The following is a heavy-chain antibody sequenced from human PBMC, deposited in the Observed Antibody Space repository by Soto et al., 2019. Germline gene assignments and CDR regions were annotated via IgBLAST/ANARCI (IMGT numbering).Heavy chain of an antibody. CDR3: ARDKATVGGYNLYDP. CDR2: IYHSGGT. D-gene: IGHD3-16*01. V-gene: IGHV4-4*02. Sequence: VQLLESGPGLVKPSETLSLICTVSGGSIRSSHWWSWVRQPPGKGLERIGEIYHSGGTNLDPSLKSRVTLSVDKSKNQFSLKLTSVTAADTAVYYCARDKATVGGYNLYDPWGQGILVTVSS. J-gene: IGHJ5*02. CDR1: GGSIRSSHW.